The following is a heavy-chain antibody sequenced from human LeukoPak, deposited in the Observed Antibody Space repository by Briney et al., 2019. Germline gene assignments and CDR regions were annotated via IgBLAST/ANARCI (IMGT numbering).Heavy chain of an antibody. V-gene: IGHV4-59*01. J-gene: IGHJ4*02. D-gene: IGHD4-17*01. CDR2: IYYSGST. CDR1: GGSISSYY. CDR3: ASYGDYALDY. Sequence: SEALSLTCTVSGGSISSYYWSWIRQPPGKGLEWIGYIYYSGSTNYNPSLKSRVTISVDTSKNQFSLKLGSVTAADTAVYYCASYGDYALDYWGQGTLVTVSS.